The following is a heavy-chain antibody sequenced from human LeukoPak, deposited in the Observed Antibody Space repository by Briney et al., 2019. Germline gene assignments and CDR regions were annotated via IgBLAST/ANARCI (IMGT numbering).Heavy chain of an antibody. D-gene: IGHD3-10*01. CDR2: ISAYNGNT. CDR1: GYTFTSYG. V-gene: IGHV1-18*04. CDR3: ARDLRVGVWFDP. J-gene: IGHJ5*02. Sequence: ASVKISCKASGYTFTSYGISWVRQAPGQGLEWMGWISAYNGNTNYAQRLQGRVTMTTDTSTSTAYMELRSLRSDDTAVYYCARDLRVGVWFDPWGQGTLVTVSS.